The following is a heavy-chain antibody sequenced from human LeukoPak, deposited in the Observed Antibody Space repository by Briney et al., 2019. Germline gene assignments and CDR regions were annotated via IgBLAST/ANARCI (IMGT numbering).Heavy chain of an antibody. CDR1: GFTFSSYG. D-gene: IGHD3-22*01. J-gene: IGHJ5*02. V-gene: IGHV3-30*02. CDR2: IRYDGSNK. Sequence: GGSLRLSCAASGFTFSSYGMHWVRQAPGKGLEWVAFIRYDGSNKYCADSVKGRFTISRDNSKNTLYLQMNSLRAEDTAVYYCAKEMEDYYDSSGYGPWGQGTLVTVSS. CDR3: AKEMEDYYDSSGYGP.